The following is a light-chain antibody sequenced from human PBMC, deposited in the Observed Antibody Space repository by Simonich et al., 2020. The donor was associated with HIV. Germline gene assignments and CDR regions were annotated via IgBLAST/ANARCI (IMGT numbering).Light chain of an antibody. CDR3: QQYNKWPPWT. CDR2: GAS. Sequence: EIVMTQSPATLSVSPGERATLSCRASKGVSSNLARYQQKPGQAPRLRLYGASIRATRVHGRFSGSGSGSAFTLTISPMQSEDFAVYYCQQYNKWPPWTFGQGTKVEI. V-gene: IGKV3-15*01. J-gene: IGKJ1*01. CDR1: KGVSSN.